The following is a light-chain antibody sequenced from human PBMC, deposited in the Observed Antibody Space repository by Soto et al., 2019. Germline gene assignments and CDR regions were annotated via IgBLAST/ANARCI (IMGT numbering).Light chain of an antibody. J-gene: IGLJ2*01. V-gene: IGLV1-51*01. CDR1: SSNIGNNY. CDR3: ATWDGSLPGEV. Sequence: QSVLTQSPSVSAAPGQKVTISCSGRSSNIGNNYVSWYQQLPGTAPKLLIYDNNKPPSGIPDRFSGSKSGTSGTLDITGLQTGDEADYYCATWDGSLPGEVFGGGTKLTVL. CDR2: DNN.